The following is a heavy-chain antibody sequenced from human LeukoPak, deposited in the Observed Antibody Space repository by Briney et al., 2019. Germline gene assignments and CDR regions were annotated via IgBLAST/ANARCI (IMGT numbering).Heavy chain of an antibody. V-gene: IGHV4-61*02. J-gene: IGHJ5*02. Sequence: SETLSLTCTVSGGSISSGSYYWSWIRQPAGQGLEWIGRIHTSGTTNYNPSLKSRVTISLDTSKNQFSLKLYSVTAADTAVYYCARRDSSGYYDWFDPWGQGTLVTVSS. CDR2: IHTSGTT. D-gene: IGHD3-22*01. CDR3: ARRDSSGYYDWFDP. CDR1: GGSISSGSYY.